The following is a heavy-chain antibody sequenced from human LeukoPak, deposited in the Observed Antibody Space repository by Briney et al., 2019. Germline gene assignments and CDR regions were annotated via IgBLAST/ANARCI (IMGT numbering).Heavy chain of an antibody. Sequence: GGSLRLSCAASGFTFSSYAMHWVRQAPGKGLEWVAVISYDGSNKYYADSVKGRFTISRDNSKNTLYLQMNSPRAEDTAVYYCARAPDIVVVPAAMPGGYWGQGTLVTVSS. D-gene: IGHD2-2*01. CDR3: ARAPDIVVVPAAMPGGY. V-gene: IGHV3-30-3*01. CDR2: ISYDGSNK. J-gene: IGHJ4*02. CDR1: GFTFSSYA.